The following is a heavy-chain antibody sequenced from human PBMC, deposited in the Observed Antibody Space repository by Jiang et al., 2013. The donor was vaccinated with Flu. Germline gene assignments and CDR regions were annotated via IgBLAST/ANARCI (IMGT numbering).Heavy chain of an antibody. CDR1: GFTFSDYA. CDR3: ARESTIYGPGTYYRGAPADH. D-gene: IGHD3-10*01. J-gene: IGHJ4*02. Sequence: VQLLESGGGLVQPGGSLRLSCTASGFTFSDYAMSWVRQAPGKGLEWVSVISGTDDSAYYSESAKGRFSTSRDNSKNTLYLQLNSLTADDTAVYYCARESTIYGPGTYYRGAPADHWGQGTLVTVSS. V-gene: IGHV3-23*01. CDR2: ISGTDDSA.